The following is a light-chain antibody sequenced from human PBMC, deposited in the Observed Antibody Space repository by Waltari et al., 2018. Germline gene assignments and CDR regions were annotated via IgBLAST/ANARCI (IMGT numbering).Light chain of an antibody. CDR1: NSDVGTYNY. V-gene: IGLV2-8*01. CDR3: TSYGGVNVLGVL. Sequence: QSALTQPPSASGSPGQSVTISCAGTNSDVGTYNYVSWYQHHPGKAPKLLIYGVTERLPGVPARFSGSKSGPTASLTVSGLQADDEADYYCTSYGGVNVLGVLFGGGTKLTVL. CDR2: GVT. J-gene: IGLJ2*01.